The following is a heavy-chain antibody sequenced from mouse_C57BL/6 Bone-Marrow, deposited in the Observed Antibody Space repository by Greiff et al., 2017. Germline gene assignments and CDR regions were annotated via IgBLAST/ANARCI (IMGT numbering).Heavy chain of an antibody. CDR3: ARPHYYGSCLDY. Sequence: QVQLQQPGAELVKPGASVKLSCKASGYTFTSYWMHWVKQRPGQGLEWIGMIHPNSGSTNYNEKFKSKATLTVDKSSSTAYMQLSRLTSEDSAVYYCARPHYYGSCLDYWGQGTTLTVSS. CDR2: IHPNSGST. V-gene: IGHV1-64*01. CDR1: GYTFTSYW. D-gene: IGHD1-1*01. J-gene: IGHJ2*01.